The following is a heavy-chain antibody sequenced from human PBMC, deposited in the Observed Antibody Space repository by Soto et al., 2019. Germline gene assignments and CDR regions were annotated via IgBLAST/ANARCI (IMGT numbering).Heavy chain of an antibody. J-gene: IGHJ5*02. V-gene: IGHV4-31*03. D-gene: IGHD3-22*01. CDR2: IYYSGST. CDR1: GGSISSGGYY. Sequence: SETLSLTCTVSGGSISSGGYYWSWIRQHPGKGLEWIGYIYYSGSTYYNPSLKSRVTISVDTSKNQFSLKLSSVTAADTAVYYCARDNFNYYDSSGFDPWGQGTLVTVSS. CDR3: ARDNFNYYDSSGFDP.